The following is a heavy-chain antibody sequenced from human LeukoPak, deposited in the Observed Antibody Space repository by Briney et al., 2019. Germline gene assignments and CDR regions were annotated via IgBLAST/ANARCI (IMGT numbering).Heavy chain of an antibody. CDR2: INHSGST. CDR3: ARYSAAAASHFDY. J-gene: IGHJ4*02. Sequence: PSETLSLTCAVYGGSFSGYYWSWIRQPPGKGLEWIGEINHSGSTNYNPSLKSRVTISVDTPKNQFSLKLSSVTAADTAVYYCARYSAAAASHFDYWGQGTLVTVSS. V-gene: IGHV4-34*01. D-gene: IGHD6-13*01. CDR1: GGSFSGYY.